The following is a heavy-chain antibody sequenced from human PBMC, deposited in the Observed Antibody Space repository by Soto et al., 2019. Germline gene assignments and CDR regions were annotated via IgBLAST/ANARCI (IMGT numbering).Heavy chain of an antibody. CDR1: GFTFSIYN. Sequence: EVQLLESGGGLVQPGGSLRLSCVASGFTFSIYNMNWVRQAPGKGLEWVSVITGSGDYTNYADSVKGRFTISRDNSKNTLYLQTNSLRAEDTAVYFCARRITSSFDYWGQGTLVPVSS. CDR3: ARRITSSFDY. J-gene: IGHJ4*02. V-gene: IGHV3-23*01. D-gene: IGHD1-20*01. CDR2: ITGSGDYT.